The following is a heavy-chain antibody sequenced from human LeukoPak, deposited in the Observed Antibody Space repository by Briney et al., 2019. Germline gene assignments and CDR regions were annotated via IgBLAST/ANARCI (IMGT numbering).Heavy chain of an antibody. V-gene: IGHV4-34*01. D-gene: IGHD4/OR15-4a*01. J-gene: IGHJ5*02. Sequence: SETLSLTCAVYGGSFSGYYWSWIRQPPGKGLEWIGEINHSGSTNYNPSLKSRVTISVDTSKNQFSLKLSSVTAADTTVYYCARLQGANWFDPWGQGTLVTVSS. CDR3: ARLQGANWFDP. CDR2: INHSGST. CDR1: GGSFSGYY.